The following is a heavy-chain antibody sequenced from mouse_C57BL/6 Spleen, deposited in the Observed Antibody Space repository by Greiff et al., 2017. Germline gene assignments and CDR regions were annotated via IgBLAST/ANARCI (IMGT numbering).Heavy chain of an antibody. CDR1: GYAFSSYW. CDR3: ARSTDYYGSGGFAY. J-gene: IGHJ3*01. Sequence: VQLQESGAELVKPGASVKFSCKASGYAFSSYWMNWVKQRPGKGLEWIGQIYPGDGDTNYNGKFKGKATLTADKSSSTAYMQLSSLTSEDSAVYFCARSTDYYGSGGFAYWGQGTLVTVSA. V-gene: IGHV1-80*01. CDR2: IYPGDGDT. D-gene: IGHD1-1*01.